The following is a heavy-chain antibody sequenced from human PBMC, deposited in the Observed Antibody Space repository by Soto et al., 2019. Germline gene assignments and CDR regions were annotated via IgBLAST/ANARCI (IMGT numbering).Heavy chain of an antibody. Sequence: WGSLRLSCAASGFTFNTHSMNWVRQAPGKGLEWVSSISRSSTYIYYAESVRGRFTISRDNAKNSLYLQMNSLRAEDTAVYYCARVPYVMGLGGYYYMDVWGKGITVTVSS. CDR3: ARVPYVMGLGGYYYMDV. CDR1: GFTFNTHS. CDR2: ISRSSTYI. V-gene: IGHV3-21*01. J-gene: IGHJ6*03. D-gene: IGHD3-16*01.